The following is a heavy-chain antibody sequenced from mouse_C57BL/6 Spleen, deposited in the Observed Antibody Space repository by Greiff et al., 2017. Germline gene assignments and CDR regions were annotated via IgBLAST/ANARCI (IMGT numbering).Heavy chain of an antibody. J-gene: IGHJ3*01. CDR1: GYTFTSYW. V-gene: IGHV1-5*01. CDR3: TRFADSTLAWFAY. CDR2: IYPGNSDT. D-gene: IGHD5-1*01. Sequence: EVQLQESGTVLARPGASVKMSCKTSGYTFTSYWMHWVKQRPGQGLEWIGAIYPGNSDTSYNQKFKGKAKLTAVTSASTAYMELSSLTNEDSAVYYCTRFADSTLAWFAYWGQGTLVTVSA.